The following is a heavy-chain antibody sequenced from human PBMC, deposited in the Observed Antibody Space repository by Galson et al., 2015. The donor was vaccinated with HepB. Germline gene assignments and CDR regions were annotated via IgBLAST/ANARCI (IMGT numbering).Heavy chain of an antibody. CDR1: GFTFSSYS. J-gene: IGHJ4*02. CDR2: IRSKAYGGTT. Sequence: SLRLSCAASGFTFSSYSMNWVRQAPGKGLEWVGFIRSKAYGGTTEYAASVKGRFTISRDDSKSIAYLQMNSLKTEDTAVYYCTRAQTQNVGVTTIPFDYWGQGTLVTVSS. CDR3: TRAQTQNVGVTTIPFDY. D-gene: IGHD4-11*01. V-gene: IGHV3-49*04.